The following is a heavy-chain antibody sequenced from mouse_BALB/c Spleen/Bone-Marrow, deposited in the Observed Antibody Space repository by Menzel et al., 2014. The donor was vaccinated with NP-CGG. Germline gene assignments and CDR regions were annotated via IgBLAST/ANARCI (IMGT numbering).Heavy chain of an antibody. D-gene: IGHD1-1*01. CDR2: IDPSTGYT. CDR3: ARSNYYGSKDY. J-gene: IGHJ2*01. V-gene: IGHV1-7*01. CDR1: GYTFTSYW. Sequence: QVQLQQSGAELAKPGASVKMSCKASGYTFTSYWMHWVKQRPGQGLEWIGYIDPSTGYTEYNQKSKDKATLTADKSSSTAYMQLSSLTSEDSAVYYCARSNYYGSKDYWGQGTTLTVSS.